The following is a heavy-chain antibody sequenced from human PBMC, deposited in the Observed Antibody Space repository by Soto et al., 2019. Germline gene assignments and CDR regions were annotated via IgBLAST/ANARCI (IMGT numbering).Heavy chain of an antibody. Sequence: ASVKVSCKASGYTFTSYDINWVRQATGQGLEWMGWMNPNSGNTGYAQKFQGRVTMTRNTSISTAYMELSSLRSEETAGYYCARAIAVAGMGYWFDSWGQGTLVTVS. CDR1: GYTFTSYD. CDR2: MNPNSGNT. V-gene: IGHV1-8*01. CDR3: ARAIAVAGMGYWFDS. D-gene: IGHD6-19*01. J-gene: IGHJ5*01.